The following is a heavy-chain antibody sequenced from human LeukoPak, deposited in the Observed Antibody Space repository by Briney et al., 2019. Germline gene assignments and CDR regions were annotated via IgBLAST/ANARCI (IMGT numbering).Heavy chain of an antibody. CDR2: IYYSGST. CDR3: ARKGGDAFDI. J-gene: IGHJ3*02. D-gene: IGHD3-16*01. V-gene: IGHV4-39*07. Sequence: ASETLSLTCTVSGGSITSSSYYWGWIRQPPGKGLEWIGSIYYSGSTYYNASLKSRVTMSVDTSKNQFSLKLSSVTAADTAVYYCARKGGDAFDIWGQGTMVTVSS. CDR1: GGSITSSSYY.